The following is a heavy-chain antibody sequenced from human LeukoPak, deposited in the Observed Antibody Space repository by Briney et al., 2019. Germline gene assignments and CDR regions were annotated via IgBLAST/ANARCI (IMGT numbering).Heavy chain of an antibody. V-gene: IGHV3-30*18. Sequence: GGSLRLSCAASGFTFSIYGIHWVRQAPGEGLEWVAVISYDGSNKYYADSVKGRFTISRDNSKNTLYLQMNSLRAEDTAVYYCAKDTLTTRRYFYYYMDVWGKGTSVTVSS. CDR3: AKDTLTTRRYFYYYMDV. J-gene: IGHJ6*03. D-gene: IGHD4-11*01. CDR2: ISYDGSNK. CDR1: GFTFSIYG.